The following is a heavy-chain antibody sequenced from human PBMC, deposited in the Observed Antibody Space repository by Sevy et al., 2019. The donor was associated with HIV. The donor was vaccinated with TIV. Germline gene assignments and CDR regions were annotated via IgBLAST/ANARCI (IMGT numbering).Heavy chain of an antibody. J-gene: IGHJ4*02. D-gene: IGHD6-6*01. CDR1: GFIFDDYA. Sequence: GGFLRLSCAASGFIFDDYAMHCVRQAPGKGLEWVASISWNSDYIDYADSVRGRFTISRDNANYSLYLQMSSLRAEDTAFYYCAVDKAHRTAAIHFDYWGPGTQVTVSS. CDR3: AVDKAHRTAAIHFDY. V-gene: IGHV3-9*01. CDR2: ISWNSDYI.